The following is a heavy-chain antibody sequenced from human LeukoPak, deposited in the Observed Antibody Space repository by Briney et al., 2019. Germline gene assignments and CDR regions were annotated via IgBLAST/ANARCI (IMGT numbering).Heavy chain of an antibody. CDR1: GFTLSTYS. V-gene: IGHV3-48*01. CDR2: NSHGSTRI. Sequence: GGSLRLSCAASGFTLSTYSMSCASPPPGKGLEWISYNSHGSTRIFYADSVEGRFTVSRDDAKNALYLQMNSLRVEDTAVYYCTRDPGYSYAMDGWGQGILVTVSS. D-gene: IGHD5-18*01. J-gene: IGHJ4*02. CDR3: TRDPGYSYAMDG.